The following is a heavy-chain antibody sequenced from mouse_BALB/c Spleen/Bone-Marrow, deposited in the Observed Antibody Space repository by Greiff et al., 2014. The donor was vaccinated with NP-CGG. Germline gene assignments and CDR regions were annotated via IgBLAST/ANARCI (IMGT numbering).Heavy chain of an antibody. V-gene: IGHV1-7*01. CDR3: ARRLNWDWFAY. Sequence: VQLVESGAELAKPGASVKMSCKASGYTFTSYCIHWVKQRPGQGLEWIGYINPSTGYTDYNQKFKDKATLTADKSSSTAYMQLSSLASEDSAVYYCARRLNWDWFAYWGQGTLVTVSA. D-gene: IGHD4-1*01. CDR2: INPSTGYT. CDR1: GYTFTSYC. J-gene: IGHJ3*01.